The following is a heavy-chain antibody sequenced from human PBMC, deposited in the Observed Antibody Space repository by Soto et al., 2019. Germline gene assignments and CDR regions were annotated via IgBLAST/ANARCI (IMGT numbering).Heavy chain of an antibody. V-gene: IGHV1-69*06. CDR1: GGTFSSYA. D-gene: IGHD1-26*01. CDR3: ARGKYSGSYPPFDY. CDR2: IIPIFGTA. J-gene: IGHJ4*02. Sequence: GASVKVSCKASGGTFSSYAISWVRQAPGQGLEWMGGIIPIFGTANYAQKFQGRVTITADKSTSTAYMELSSLRSEDTAVYYCARGKYSGSYPPFDYWGQGTLVTVSS.